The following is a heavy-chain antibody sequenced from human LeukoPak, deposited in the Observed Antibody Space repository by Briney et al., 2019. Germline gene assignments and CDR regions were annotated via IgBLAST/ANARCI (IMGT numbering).Heavy chain of an antibody. CDR3: ARGVGVYSYGLGAYWFDP. Sequence: GASVQVSCKASGYIFTSYDINWVRQPTGKGREWMGWMNPNSCNTGYAQKFQGRVTMTRNTTISTAYMELSSLRSEVTAVYYCARGVGVYSYGLGAYWFDPWGQGTLVTVSS. V-gene: IGHV1-8*01. J-gene: IGHJ5*02. CDR2: MNPNSCNT. D-gene: IGHD5-18*01. CDR1: GYIFTSYD.